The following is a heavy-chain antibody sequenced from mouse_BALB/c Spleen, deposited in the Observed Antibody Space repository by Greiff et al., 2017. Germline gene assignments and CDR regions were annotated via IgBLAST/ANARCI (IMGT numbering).Heavy chain of an antibody. CDR2: ISSGGSYT. D-gene: IGHD1-1*01. CDR3: ARDYYGSSPWAMDY. CDR1: GFTFSSYA. J-gene: IGHJ4*01. V-gene: IGHV5-9-4*01. Sequence: EVKLVESGGGLVKPGGSLKLSCAASGFTFSSYAMSWVRQSPEKRLEWVAEISSGGSYTYYPDTVTGRFTISRDNAKNTLYLEMSSLRSEDTAMYYCARDYYGSSPWAMDYWGQGTSVTVSS.